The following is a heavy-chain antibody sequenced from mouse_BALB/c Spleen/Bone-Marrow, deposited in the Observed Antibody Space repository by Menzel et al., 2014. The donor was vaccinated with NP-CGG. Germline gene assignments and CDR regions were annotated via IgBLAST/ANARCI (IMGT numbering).Heavy chain of an antibody. D-gene: IGHD1-1*01. CDR3: ARDTYGRDY. CDR1: YFTFTDYY. V-gene: IGHV7-3*02. Sequence: EVHLVESGGGLVQPGGSLRLSCATSYFTFTDYYMSWVRQPPGKALEWLVFIRNKANGYTTEYSATVKGRFTISRDNSQSILYLQMNTLRAEDSATYYCARDTYGRDYWGQGTTLTVSS. J-gene: IGHJ2*01. CDR2: IRNKANGYTT.